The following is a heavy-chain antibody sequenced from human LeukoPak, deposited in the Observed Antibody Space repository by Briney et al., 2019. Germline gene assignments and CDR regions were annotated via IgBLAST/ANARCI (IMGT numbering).Heavy chain of an antibody. CDR1: GYTFTGYY. D-gene: IGHD2-8*01. J-gene: IGHJ4*02. Sequence: ASVKVSCKASGYTFTGYYMHWVRQAPGQGLEWMGWINPNSGGTNYAQKFQGRATMTRDTSISTAYMELSRLRSDDTAVYYCARGGIVLMVYAILDYWGQGTLVTVSS. CDR2: INPNSGGT. V-gene: IGHV1-2*02. CDR3: ARGGIVLMVYAILDY.